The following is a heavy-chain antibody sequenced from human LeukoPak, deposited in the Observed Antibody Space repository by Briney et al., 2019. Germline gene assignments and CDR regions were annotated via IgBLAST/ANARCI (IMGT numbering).Heavy chain of an antibody. CDR3: ARRSRGFRFPEWLSDDY. V-gene: IGHV5-51*01. D-gene: IGHD3-3*01. CDR2: IYPGDSDT. Sequence: GESLKISCTGSGYSFTSYWIGWVRQMPGKGLEWMGIIYPGDSDTRYSPSFQGQVTISADTSISTAYLQWSSLSASHPATRCSARRSRGFRFPEWLSDDYWGQGPLVTVPS. J-gene: IGHJ4*02. CDR1: GYSFTSYW.